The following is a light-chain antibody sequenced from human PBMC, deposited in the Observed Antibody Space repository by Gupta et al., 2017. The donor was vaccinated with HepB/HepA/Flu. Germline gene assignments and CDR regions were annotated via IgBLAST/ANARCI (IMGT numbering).Light chain of an antibody. CDR1: QSLLHSDGYSY. J-gene: IGKJ4*01. Sequence: EIVMTQSPLSLPVTPGEPASISCRSSQSLLHSDGYSYLNWFLQKPGHSPQLLISLASNRASGVPDRFSGSGSGTDFTLKTSRVEAEDVGVYYCMQGIQGPLTFGGGTKLEIK. CDR3: MQGIQGPLT. CDR2: LAS. V-gene: IGKV2-28*01.